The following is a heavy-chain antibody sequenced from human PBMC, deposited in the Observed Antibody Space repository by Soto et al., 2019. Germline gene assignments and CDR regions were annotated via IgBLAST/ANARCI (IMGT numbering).Heavy chain of an antibody. Sequence: SETLSLTCDVSGGSLTTTNWWTWVRQPPGKGLEWIGEIYHSGSTVYNPSLKSRVTISIDKSSNQFSLQLRSVTAADTALYYCGRGSSYVSSSYYVDSWGQGALVTVSS. V-gene: IGHV4-4*02. CDR2: IYHSGST. CDR1: GGSLTTTNW. J-gene: IGHJ4*02. CDR3: GRGSSYVSSSYYVDS. D-gene: IGHD6-13*01.